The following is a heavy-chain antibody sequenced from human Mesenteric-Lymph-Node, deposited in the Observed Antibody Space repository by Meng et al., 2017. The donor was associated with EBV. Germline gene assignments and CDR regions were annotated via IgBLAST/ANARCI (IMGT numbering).Heavy chain of an antibody. CDR3: TRGPSGIFYFNF. D-gene: IGHD5-12*01. Sequence: GLGHASHPPSPPSIVSHVSVNIGNYFWTWIQQSPAKQLEWISYIYYSGSTNYNPSLKSRVTVSLVTSQNQFSLKLSSVTAADTAVYYCTRGPSGIFYFNFWGRGTLVTVSS. J-gene: IGHJ4*02. V-gene: IGHV4-61*01. CDR2: IYYSGST. CDR1: HVSVNIGNYF.